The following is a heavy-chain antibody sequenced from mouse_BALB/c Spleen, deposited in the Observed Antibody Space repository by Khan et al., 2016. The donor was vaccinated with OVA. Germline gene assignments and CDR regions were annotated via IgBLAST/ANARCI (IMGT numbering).Heavy chain of an antibody. CDR1: GYSITSDYA. J-gene: IGHJ4*01. CDR3: ARDDIYRAMDY. D-gene: IGHD2-1*01. CDR2: ISYSGST. V-gene: IGHV3-2*02. Sequence: EVQLQESGPGLVKPSQSLSLTCTVTGYSITSDYAWNWIRQFPGNKLEWMGYISYSGSTSDNPSLKSRLSITRDTSKHQFFLQLNSVTTEDTATYCCARDDIYRAMDYCGQGTSVTVSS.